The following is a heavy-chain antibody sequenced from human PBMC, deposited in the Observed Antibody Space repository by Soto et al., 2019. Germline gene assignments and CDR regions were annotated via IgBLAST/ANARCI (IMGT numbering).Heavy chain of an antibody. D-gene: IGHD3-3*01. CDR1: GGSISSSSYY. CDR3: ARHYGVSGGRFLEWQRYFDY. Sequence: SETLSLTCTVSGGSISSSSYYWGWIRQPPGKGLEWIGSIYYSGSTYYNPSLKSRVTISVDTSKNQFSLKLSSVTAADTAVYYCARHYGVSGGRFLEWQRYFDYWGQGTLVTVSS. J-gene: IGHJ4*02. V-gene: IGHV4-39*01. CDR2: IYYSGST.